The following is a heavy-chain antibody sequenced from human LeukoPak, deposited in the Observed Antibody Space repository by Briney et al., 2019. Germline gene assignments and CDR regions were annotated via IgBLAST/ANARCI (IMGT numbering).Heavy chain of an antibody. D-gene: IGHD1-7*01. J-gene: IGHJ4*02. V-gene: IGHV1-2*02. CDR2: INPSNGGT. CDR3: VRDNGGVPGTFDL. CDR1: GYSFICYY. Sequence: ASVKVSCKASGYSFICYYVHWVRQAPGQGLEWMGWINPSNGGTNYAQKFQGRVIMTRDTSINIGYLELTRLRSDDTAVYYCVRDNGGVPGTFDLWGQGTLVTVSS.